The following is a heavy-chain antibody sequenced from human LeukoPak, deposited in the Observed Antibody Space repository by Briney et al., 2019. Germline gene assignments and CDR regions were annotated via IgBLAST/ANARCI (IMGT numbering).Heavy chain of an antibody. D-gene: IGHD1-26*01. CDR2: ITGSGTFT. J-gene: IGHJ3*02. CDR3: AKESGSYYRAFDI. Sequence: GGSLRLSCAASGFTFSSYAMSWVRQTPVKGLEWVSAITGSGTFTDYADSVKGRFTISRDNSKNTLYLQMNSLRAEDTAVYYCAKESGSYYRAFDIWGQGTMVTVSS. V-gene: IGHV3-23*01. CDR1: GFTFSSYA.